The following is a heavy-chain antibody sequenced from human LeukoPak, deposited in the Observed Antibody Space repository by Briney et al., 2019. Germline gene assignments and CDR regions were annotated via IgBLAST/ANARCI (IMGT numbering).Heavy chain of an antibody. CDR1: GYSFTSYW. CDR3: ARLNDFWSGYLKYYFDY. D-gene: IGHD3-3*01. CDR2: IYPRDSDT. J-gene: IGHJ4*02. Sequence: GESLKISCKGSGYSFTSYWIGWVRQMPRKGLELMGIIYPRDSDTRYSPSFQGQVTISADKSITTTYLQWSGLKASDTAMYYCARLNDFWSGYLKYYFDYWGQGTLVTVSS. V-gene: IGHV5-51*01.